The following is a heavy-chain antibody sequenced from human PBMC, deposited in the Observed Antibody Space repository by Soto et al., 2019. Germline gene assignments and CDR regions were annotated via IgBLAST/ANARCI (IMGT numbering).Heavy chain of an antibody. J-gene: IGHJ4*02. CDR1: GFTVSNNY. V-gene: IGHV3-53*01. CDR3: AAQRGGGGY. Sequence: EVQLVESGGGLIQPGGSLRLSCAVSGFTVSNNYMSWVRQAPGKGLEGVSVIYSGGYTAYGDSVKGRFTISRDNSKNTLIPQKNTRGAGDTGVYYWAAQRGGGGYWGQGTLVTVSS. CDR2: IYSGGYT. D-gene: IGHD6-25*01.